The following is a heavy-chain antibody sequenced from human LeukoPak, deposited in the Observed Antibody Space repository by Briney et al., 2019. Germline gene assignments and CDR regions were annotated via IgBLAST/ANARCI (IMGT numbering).Heavy chain of an antibody. CDR3: ARHVRSRDGYTMGGDY. D-gene: IGHD5-24*01. J-gene: IGHJ4*02. CDR2: INHSGST. V-gene: IGHV4-34*01. Sequence: SETLSLTCAVYGGSFSGYYWSWIRQPPGKGLEWIGEINHSGSTNYNPSLKSRVTISVDTSKNQFSLKLSSVTAADTAVYYCARHVRSRDGYTMGGDYWGQGTLVTVSS. CDR1: GGSFSGYY.